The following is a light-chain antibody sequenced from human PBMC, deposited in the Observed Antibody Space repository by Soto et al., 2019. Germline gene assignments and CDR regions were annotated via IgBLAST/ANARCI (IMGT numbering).Light chain of an antibody. J-gene: IGKJ4*01. CDR2: AAS. CDR3: QQSYSTPLT. Sequence: DIQMTQSPSSLSASVGDRITITCRASQSISTSLNWYQQKPGKPPKLLIYAASTLQSGVPSRFTGSGSGTDFTLPISSLQPEDFATYYCQQSYSTPLTFGGGTKVEIK. V-gene: IGKV1-39*01. CDR1: QSISTS.